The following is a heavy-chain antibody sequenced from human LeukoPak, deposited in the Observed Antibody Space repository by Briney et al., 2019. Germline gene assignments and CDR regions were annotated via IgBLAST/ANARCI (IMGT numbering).Heavy chain of an antibody. CDR3: AKVSQSQYDTSPSDS. Sequence: GGSLRLSCAASGLTFSSYYMSWVRQAPGKGLEWVSGISGGGGSTYYADSVKGRFIISRDNSKSTLFLQMNSLRAEDTAVYYCAKVSQSQYDTSPSDSWGQGTLVTVSS. D-gene: IGHD3-22*01. J-gene: IGHJ4*02. CDR2: ISGGGGST. V-gene: IGHV3-23*01. CDR1: GLTFSSYY.